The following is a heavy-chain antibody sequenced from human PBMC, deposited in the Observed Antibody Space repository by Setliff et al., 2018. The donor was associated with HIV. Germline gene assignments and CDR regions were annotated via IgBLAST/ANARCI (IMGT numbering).Heavy chain of an antibody. CDR1: GGTFSSQA. J-gene: IGHJ4*02. Sequence: SVKVSCKASGGTFSSQAINWVRQAPGQGLEWMGGIIPMYGSVDYAQKFQGRVTITTDESTSTAYMELSRLRSEDTAAYYCARATFYCRGGRCYSSFFDSWGQGTRVTVSS. CDR3: ARATFYCRGGRCYSSFFDS. CDR2: IIPMYGSV. D-gene: IGHD2-15*01. V-gene: IGHV1-69*05.